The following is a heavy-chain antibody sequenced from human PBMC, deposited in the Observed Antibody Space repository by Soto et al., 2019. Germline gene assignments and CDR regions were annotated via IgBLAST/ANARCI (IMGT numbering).Heavy chain of an antibody. CDR3: AKEGYYGSGSYYSPGYYYYGRDV. D-gene: IGHD3-10*01. J-gene: IGHJ6*02. CDR2: ISGSGGST. Sequence: EVQLLESGGGLVQPGGSLRLSCAASGFTFSSYAMSWVRQAPGKGLEWVSAISGSGGSTYYADSVKGRFTISRDNSKNTLYLQINSLRAEDTAVYYCAKEGYYGSGSYYSPGYYYYGRDVWGQGTTVTVSS. V-gene: IGHV3-23*01. CDR1: GFTFSSYA.